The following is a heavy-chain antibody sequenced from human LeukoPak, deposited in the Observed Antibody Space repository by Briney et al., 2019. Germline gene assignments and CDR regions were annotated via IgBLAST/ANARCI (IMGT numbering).Heavy chain of an antibody. V-gene: IGHV4-59*12. J-gene: IGHJ4*02. Sequence: SETLSLTCTVSGGSISSYYGGWIRQPPGKPLEWIGYIYYNGATGYNPSLTSRVTISVDTSKNQFSLNVYSVTAADTAVYYCASHMAVTGTKGFDYWGQGTLVTVSS. CDR2: IYYNGAT. CDR3: ASHMAVTGTKGFDY. CDR1: GGSISSYY. D-gene: IGHD6-19*01.